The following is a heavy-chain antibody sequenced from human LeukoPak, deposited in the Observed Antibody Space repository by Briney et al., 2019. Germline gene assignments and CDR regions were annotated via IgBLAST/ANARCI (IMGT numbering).Heavy chain of an antibody. J-gene: IGHJ6*02. CDR1: EFTFSSYA. Sequence: GGSLRLSCAASEFTFSSYAMSWVRQAPGKGLEWVSSITGSGGSTYYPDSVEGRFTISRDNSKNTLYPQMNSLRAEDTAVYYCAKYVTAKGPPYGLDVWGQGPTVSVSS. D-gene: IGHD1-14*01. V-gene: IGHV3-23*01. CDR2: ITGSGGST. CDR3: AKYVTAKGPPYGLDV.